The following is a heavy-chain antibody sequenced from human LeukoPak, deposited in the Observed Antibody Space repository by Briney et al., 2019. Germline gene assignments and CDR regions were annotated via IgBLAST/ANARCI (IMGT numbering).Heavy chain of an antibody. CDR1: GGSISSYY. J-gene: IGHJ4*02. D-gene: IGHD6-25*01. Sequence: SETLSLTCTVSGGSISSYYWSWIRQPPGKGLEWIGYIYYSGSTNYNPSLKSRVTISVDTSKNQFSLKLSSVTAADTAVYYCVRSSQRSYYFDYWGQGTLVTVSS. V-gene: IGHV4-59*01. CDR2: IYYSGST. CDR3: VRSSQRSYYFDY.